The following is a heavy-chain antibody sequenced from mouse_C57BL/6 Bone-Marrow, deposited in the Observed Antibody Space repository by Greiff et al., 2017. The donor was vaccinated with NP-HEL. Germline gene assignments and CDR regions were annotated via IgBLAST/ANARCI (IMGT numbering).Heavy chain of an antibody. CDR1: GYTFTDYY. CDR3: ARDGEDYLDY. J-gene: IGHJ2*01. Sequence: EVQLQQSGPVLVKPGASVKMSCKASGYTFTDYYMNWVKQSHGKSLEWIGVINPYNGGTSYNQKFKGKATLTVDKSSSTAYMELNSLTSEDSAVYYCARDGEDYLDYWGQGTTLTVSS. V-gene: IGHV1-19*01. CDR2: INPYNGGT. D-gene: IGHD2-3*01.